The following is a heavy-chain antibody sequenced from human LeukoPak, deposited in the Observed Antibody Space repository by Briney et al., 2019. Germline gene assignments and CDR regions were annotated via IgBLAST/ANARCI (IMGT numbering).Heavy chain of an antibody. D-gene: IGHD3-22*01. J-gene: IGHJ4*02. CDR3: AAVRADYYDSSGYYYNY. V-gene: IGHV1-58*01. Sequence: XVVCSGNTNYPQKFQERVTTTRDMSTRTAYMELSSLRSEDTAVYYCAAVRADYYDSSGYYYNYWGQGTLVTVSS. CDR2: XVVCSGNT.